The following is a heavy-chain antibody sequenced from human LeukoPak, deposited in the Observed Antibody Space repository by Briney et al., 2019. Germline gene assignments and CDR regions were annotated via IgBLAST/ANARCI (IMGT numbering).Heavy chain of an antibody. D-gene: IGHD5-24*01. CDR3: ATGIEMAIIPSDY. CDR1: GFTFSSYG. V-gene: IGHV3-30*03. CDR2: ISYDGSNK. Sequence: GGSLRLSCAASGFTFSSYGMHWVRQAPGKGLEWVAVISYDGSNKYYADSVKGRFTISRDNSKNTLYLQMNSLRAEDTAVYYCATGIEMAIIPSDYWGQGTLVTVSS. J-gene: IGHJ4*02.